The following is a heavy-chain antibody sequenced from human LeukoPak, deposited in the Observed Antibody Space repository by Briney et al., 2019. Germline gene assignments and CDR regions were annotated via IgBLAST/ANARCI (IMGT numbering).Heavy chain of an antibody. J-gene: IGHJ4*02. CDR3: ARVGYCSSTSCNYDY. CDR1: GGTFSSYA. D-gene: IGHD2-2*01. CDR2: IIPILGIA. Sequence: SVKVSCKASGGTFSSYAISWVRQAPGQGLEWMGRIIPILGIANYAQKFQGRVTITADKSTSTAYMELSSLRSEDTAVYYCARVGYCSSTSCNYDYWGQGTLVTVSP. V-gene: IGHV1-69*04.